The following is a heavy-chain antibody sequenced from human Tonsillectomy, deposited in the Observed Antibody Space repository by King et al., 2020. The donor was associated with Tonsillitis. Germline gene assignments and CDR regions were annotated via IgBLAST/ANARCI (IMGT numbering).Heavy chain of an antibody. Sequence: VQLVESGAEVKKPGASVKVSCKASGYTFSTHGISWVRQAPGQGLEWMGWMSAYNGNTNYAQNLQGRITMTRDTSTSTAYMELRSLRSDDTAVYYCVREGRDYAILTGLETWGQGAPVTVSS. D-gene: IGHD3-9*01. J-gene: IGHJ4*02. CDR1: GYTFSTHG. V-gene: IGHV1-18*04. CDR3: VREGRDYAILTGLET. CDR2: MSAYNGNT.